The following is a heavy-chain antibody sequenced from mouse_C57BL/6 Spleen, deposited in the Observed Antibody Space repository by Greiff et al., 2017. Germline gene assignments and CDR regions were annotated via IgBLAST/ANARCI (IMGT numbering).Heavy chain of an antibody. V-gene: IGHV1-80*01. D-gene: IGHD1-1*01. J-gene: IGHJ4*01. CDR3: ARSITTVVAKAMDY. Sequence: VKLQESGAELVKPGASVKISCKASGYAFSSYWMNWVKQRPGKGLEWIGQLYPGDGDTNYNGKFKGKATLTADKSSSTAYMQLSSLTSEDSAVYFCARSITTVVAKAMDYWGQGTSVTVSS. CDR1: GYAFSSYW. CDR2: LYPGDGDT.